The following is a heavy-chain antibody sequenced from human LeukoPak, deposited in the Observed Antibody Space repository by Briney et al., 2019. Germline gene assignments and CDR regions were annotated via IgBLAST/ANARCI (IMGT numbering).Heavy chain of an antibody. J-gene: IGHJ4*02. D-gene: IGHD1-20*01. Sequence: GGSLRLSCAASGFTFSSYAMSWVRQAPGKGLEWVSAISGSGGSTYYVDSVKGRFTISRDNSKNTLHLQMNSLRAEDTAVYYCAKDIAGHDFDYWGQGTLVTVSS. CDR3: AKDIAGHDFDY. CDR1: GFTFSSYA. CDR2: ISGSGGST. V-gene: IGHV3-23*01.